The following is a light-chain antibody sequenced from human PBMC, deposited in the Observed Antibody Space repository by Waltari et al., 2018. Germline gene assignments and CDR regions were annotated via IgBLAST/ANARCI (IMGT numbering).Light chain of an antibody. V-gene: IGKV3-20*01. CDR2: AAS. CDR1: QSVSRA. CDR3: QHYVNLPVT. Sequence: EIVLPQSPGTLSLSPGERATLPCRASQSVSRALAWYQQKPGQAPRLLIYAASTRATSVPDRFSGSGSGTDFSLTISRLDPEDFAVYYCQHYVNLPVTFGQGTKVEI. J-gene: IGKJ1*01.